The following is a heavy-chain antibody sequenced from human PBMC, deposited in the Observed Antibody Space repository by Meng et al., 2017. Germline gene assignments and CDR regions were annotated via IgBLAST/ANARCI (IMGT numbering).Heavy chain of an antibody. CDR1: GFTFSSYA. CDR2: ISYDGSNK. J-gene: IGHJ4*02. V-gene: IGHV3-30*04. D-gene: IGHD6-19*01. CDR3: ARVAGENKTLDY. Sequence: GESLKISCAASGFTFSSYAMHWVRQAPGKGLEWVAVISYDGSNKYYADSVKGRFTISRDNSKNTLYLQMNSLRAEDTAVYYCARVAGENKTLDYWGQGTLVTVSS.